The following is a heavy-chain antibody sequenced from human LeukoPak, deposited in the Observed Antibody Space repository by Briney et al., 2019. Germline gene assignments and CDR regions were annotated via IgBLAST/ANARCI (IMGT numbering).Heavy chain of an antibody. V-gene: IGHV4-61*02. D-gene: IGHD3-3*01. CDR3: ARALDYDFWSGSIFPPIYFDY. CDR2: IYTSGST. Sequence: SETLSLTCTVSGGSISSGSYYWSWIRQPAGKGLEWIGRIYTSGSTNYNPSLKSRVTISVDTSKNQFSLKLSSVTAADTAVYYCARALDYDFWSGSIFPPIYFDYWGQGTLVTVSS. J-gene: IGHJ4*02. CDR1: GGSISSGSYY.